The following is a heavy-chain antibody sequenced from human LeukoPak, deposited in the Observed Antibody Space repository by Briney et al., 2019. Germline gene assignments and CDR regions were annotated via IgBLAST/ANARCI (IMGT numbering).Heavy chain of an antibody. V-gene: IGHV1-58*01. J-gene: IGHJ6*02. D-gene: IGHD3-22*01. CDR1: GFTFTSSA. Sequence: GASVKVSCKASGFTFTSSAVQWVRQARGQRLEWIGWIVVGSGNTNYAQKFQERVTITRDMSTSTAYMELSSLGSEDTAVYYCAASSSGYYYDYYYYGMDVWGQGTTVTVSS. CDR2: IVVGSGNT. CDR3: AASSSGYYYDYYYYGMDV.